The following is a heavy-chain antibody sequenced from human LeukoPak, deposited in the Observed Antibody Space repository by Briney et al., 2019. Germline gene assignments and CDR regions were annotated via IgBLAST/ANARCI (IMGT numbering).Heavy chain of an antibody. D-gene: IGHD6-19*01. CDR2: IYYSGST. V-gene: IGHV4-39*01. J-gene: IGHJ4*02. CDR1: GGSISSSSYY. CDR3: ARSSGYSSGWYDY. Sequence: SETLSLTCTVSGGSISSSSYYWGWIRQPPGKGLEWIGSIYYSGSTYYNPSLRSRVTISVDTSKNQFSLKLSSVTAADTAVYYCARSSGYSSGWYDYWGQGTLVTVSS.